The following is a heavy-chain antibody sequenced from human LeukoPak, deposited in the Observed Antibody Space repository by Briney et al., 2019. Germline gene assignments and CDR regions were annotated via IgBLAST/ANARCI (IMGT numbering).Heavy chain of an antibody. V-gene: IGHV3-64*01. CDR1: GFSFSTYS. J-gene: IGHJ4*02. Sequence: GGSLRLSCAASGFSFSTYSMHWVRQAPGKGLESVSAISSNGDITYYANSVKGRFTISRDNSKNTLYLQMGSLRAEDMAVYYCAREYYGGYVDYWGQGTLVTVSS. CDR2: ISSNGDIT. CDR3: AREYYGGYVDY. D-gene: IGHD3-10*01.